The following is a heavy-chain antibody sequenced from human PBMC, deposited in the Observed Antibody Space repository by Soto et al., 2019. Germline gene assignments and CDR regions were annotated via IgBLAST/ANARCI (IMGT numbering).Heavy chain of an antibody. CDR1: GYTFTSYY. V-gene: IGHV1-46*01. Sequence: ASVKVSCKASGYTFTSYYMHWVRQAPGQGLEWMGIINPSGGSTSYAQKFQGGVTMTRDTSTSTVYMELSSLRSEDTAVYYCASPHGSGSDYVFAFDIWGQGTMVTVSS. CDR2: INPSGGST. J-gene: IGHJ3*02. CDR3: ASPHGSGSDYVFAFDI. D-gene: IGHD1-26*01.